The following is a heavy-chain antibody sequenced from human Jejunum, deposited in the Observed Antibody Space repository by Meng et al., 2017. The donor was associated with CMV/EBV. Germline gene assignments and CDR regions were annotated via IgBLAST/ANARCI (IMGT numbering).Heavy chain of an antibody. V-gene: IGHV4-39*07. Sequence: SSGYYWGWIRQPPGKGLEWIGNIYSSGSTYYNPSLKSRVVISVDTSRNQFSLKLSSVTAADTAVYYCARAPYNYFDSSGDPPDYWGQGTLVTVSS. CDR1: SSGYY. CDR3: ARAPYNYFDSSGDPPDY. J-gene: IGHJ4*02. D-gene: IGHD3-22*01. CDR2: IYSSGST.